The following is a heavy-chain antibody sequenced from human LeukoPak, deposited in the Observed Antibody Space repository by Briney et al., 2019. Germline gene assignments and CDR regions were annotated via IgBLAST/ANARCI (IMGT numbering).Heavy chain of an antibody. J-gene: IGHJ4*02. Sequence: ASVKVSCKASGYTLNDYYLHWVRQAPGQGLEWLGWINPNSGDTKYAQNFQGRVTMTRDTSITTAYMELSSLRSDDTALYYCASWRHSAGRPFDYWGQGTLVTVSS. V-gene: IGHV1-2*02. CDR2: INPNSGDT. CDR3: ASWRHSAGRPFDY. D-gene: IGHD2-15*01. CDR1: GYTLNDYY.